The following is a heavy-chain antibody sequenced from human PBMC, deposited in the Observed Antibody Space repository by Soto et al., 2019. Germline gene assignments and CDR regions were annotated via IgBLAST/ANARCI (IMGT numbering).Heavy chain of an antibody. J-gene: IGHJ4*01. V-gene: IGHV3-30*18. CDR1: GFIFSDFC. CDR3: VQQSAGWEHFYFVD. D-gene: IGHD1-26*01. CDR2: IYADGTEK. Sequence: QVELVESGGGVVQPGRSLRLSCAASGFIFSDFCMHWFRQSPRRGLEWVADIYADGTEKHYADAVKGRFNISNEIRKNMLYLQISALRPEDTGVYYSVQQSAGWEHFYFVDWGNGTRCTVSS.